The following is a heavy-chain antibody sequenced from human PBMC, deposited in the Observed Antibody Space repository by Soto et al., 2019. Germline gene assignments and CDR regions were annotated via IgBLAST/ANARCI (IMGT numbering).Heavy chain of an antibody. Sequence: SETLSLTCTVSGYSISSGYYWGWIRPPPGKGLEWIGSIYHSGSTYYNPSLKSRVTISVDTSKNQFSLKLSSVTAADTAVYYCARCGYSSGWYAFDIWGQGTMVTVSS. CDR3: ARCGYSSGWYAFDI. J-gene: IGHJ3*02. CDR1: GYSISSGYY. CDR2: IYHSGST. V-gene: IGHV4-38-2*02. D-gene: IGHD6-19*01.